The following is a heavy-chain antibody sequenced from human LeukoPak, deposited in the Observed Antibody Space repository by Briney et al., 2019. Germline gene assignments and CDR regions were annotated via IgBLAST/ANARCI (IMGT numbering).Heavy chain of an antibody. D-gene: IGHD3-3*01. Sequence: GGSLRLSCAASGFTFSSYWMSWVRQAPGKGLEWVANIKQDGSEKYYVDSVKGRFTISRDNAENSLYLQMNSLRAEDTAVYYCARDHYDFWSGYYMDNYFDYWGQGTLVTVSS. CDR2: IKQDGSEK. CDR1: GFTFSSYW. V-gene: IGHV3-7*01. CDR3: ARDHYDFWSGYYMDNYFDY. J-gene: IGHJ4*02.